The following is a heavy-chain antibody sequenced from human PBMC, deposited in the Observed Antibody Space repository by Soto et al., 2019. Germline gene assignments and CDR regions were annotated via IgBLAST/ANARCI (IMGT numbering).Heavy chain of an antibody. CDR2: ISSSSSYI. V-gene: IGHV3-21*01. CDR1: GFTFSSYS. CDR3: ARESGYYTYGMDV. J-gene: IGHJ6*02. Sequence: EVQLVESGGGLVTPGGSLRLSCAASGFTFSSYSMNWVRQAPGKGREWVSSISSSSSYIYYADSVKGRFTISRDNAKNSLYLQMNSLRAEDTAVYYCARESGYYTYGMDVWGQGTTVTVSS. D-gene: IGHD3-3*01.